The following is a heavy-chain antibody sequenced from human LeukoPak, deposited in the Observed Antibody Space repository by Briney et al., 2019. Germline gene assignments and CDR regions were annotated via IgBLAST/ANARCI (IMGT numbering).Heavy chain of an antibody. Sequence: GESLKISCQGSGYSFTNYWVAWVRQMPGKGLEWMGAIYPADSDAGYSPSFQGQVTISADKSISTAYLQWSSLRASDTAMYYCARYRNVFGVRQANGMDVWGQGTTVTVTS. J-gene: IGHJ6*02. CDR2: IYPADSDA. CDR1: GYSFTNYW. D-gene: IGHD3-3*01. CDR3: ARYRNVFGVRQANGMDV. V-gene: IGHV5-51*01.